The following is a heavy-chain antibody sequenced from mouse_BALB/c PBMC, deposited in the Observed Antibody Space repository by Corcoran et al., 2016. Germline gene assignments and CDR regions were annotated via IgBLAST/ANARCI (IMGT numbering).Heavy chain of an antibody. Sequence: EVLLQQSGPELVKPGASVKIPCKASGYTFTDYNMDWVKQSHGKSLEWIGDINPNNGGTSYNQKFKGKATLTVDKSSSTAFMELRSLTSEDTAVYYCARKEEHYYGYIFAYWGQGTLVTVSA. CDR1: GYTFTDYN. D-gene: IGHD1-2*01. CDR3: ARKEEHYYGYIFAY. V-gene: IGHV1-18*01. CDR2: INPNNGGT. J-gene: IGHJ3*01.